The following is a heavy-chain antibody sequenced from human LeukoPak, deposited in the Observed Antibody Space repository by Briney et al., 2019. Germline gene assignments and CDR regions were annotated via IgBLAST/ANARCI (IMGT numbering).Heavy chain of an antibody. CDR1: GFTLNSNW. CDR3: ARVPWGTGIVGATNEAKNDY. D-gene: IGHD1-26*01. CDR2: ISSSSSYI. Sequence: PGGSLRLSCAGSGFTLNSNWMHWVRQGPGKGLEWVSSISSSSSYIYYADSVKGRFTISRDNAKNSLYLQMNSLRAEDTAVYYCARVPWGTGIVGATNEAKNDYWGQGTLVTVSS. V-gene: IGHV3-21*01. J-gene: IGHJ4*02.